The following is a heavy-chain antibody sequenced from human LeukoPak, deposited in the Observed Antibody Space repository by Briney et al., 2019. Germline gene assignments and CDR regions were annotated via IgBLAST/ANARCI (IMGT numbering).Heavy chain of an antibody. Sequence: PGGSLRLSCAASGFTFDDYAMHWVRQAPGKGLEWVSLISGDGGSTYYAESVQGRFTISRDNSKNTLYLQMNSLRAEDTAVYYCAKSIAGTTLDYFDYWGQGTLVTVSS. J-gene: IGHJ4*02. V-gene: IGHV3-43*02. CDR2: ISGDGGST. CDR3: AKSIAGTTLDYFDY. CDR1: GFTFDDYA. D-gene: IGHD1-1*01.